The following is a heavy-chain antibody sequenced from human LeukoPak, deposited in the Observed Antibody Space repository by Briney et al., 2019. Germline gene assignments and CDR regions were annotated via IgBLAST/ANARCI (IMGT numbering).Heavy chain of an antibody. D-gene: IGHD3-22*01. CDR1: GFTFSSYA. CDR3: AKGVRRSSDYSSPVDY. J-gene: IGHJ4*02. V-gene: IGHV3-23*01. CDR2: ISGSGGST. Sequence: GGSLRLSCAAYGFTFSSYAMSWVRQAPGKGLEWVSAISGSGGSTCYADSVEGRFTISRDNSRNTLYLQMNSLRAEDTAVYYCAKGVRRSSDYSSPVDYWGQGTLVTVSS.